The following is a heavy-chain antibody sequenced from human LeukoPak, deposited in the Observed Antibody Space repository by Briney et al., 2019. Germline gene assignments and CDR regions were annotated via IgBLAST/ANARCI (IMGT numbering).Heavy chain of an antibody. CDR2: IRRDGSEK. D-gene: IGHD5-18*01. V-gene: IGHV3-7*01. J-gene: IGHJ4*02. CDR1: GFTFDTHW. Sequence: GGSLRLSCAASGFTFDTHWMNWVRQAPGKGLEWVANIRRDGSEKYYVDSVKGRFTISRDNAKNSLYLQMNSLRAEDTAVYYCARDPSRGYSYGYADYWGQGSLVTVSS. CDR3: ARDPSRGYSYGYADY.